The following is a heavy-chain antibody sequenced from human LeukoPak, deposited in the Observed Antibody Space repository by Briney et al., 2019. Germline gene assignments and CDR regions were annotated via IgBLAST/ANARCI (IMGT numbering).Heavy chain of an antibody. J-gene: IGHJ4*02. V-gene: IGHV3-30*03. CDR1: GFTFSGYG. Sequence: GWSLRLSCAASGFTFSGYGMHWVRQAPGKGLEWVAIISYDGSSKYYADSVKGRFTISRDNSKDTLYLQMNSLRVEDTALYYCARDDTTMALDYWGQGTLVTVSS. CDR3: ARDDTTMALDY. CDR2: ISYDGSSK. D-gene: IGHD5-18*01.